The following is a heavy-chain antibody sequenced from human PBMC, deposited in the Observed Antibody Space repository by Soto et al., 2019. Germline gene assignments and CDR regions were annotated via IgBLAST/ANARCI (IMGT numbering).Heavy chain of an antibody. Sequence: GGSLRLSCAASGFTFDDYAMHWVRQAPGKGLEWVSGISWNSGSIGYADSVKGRFTISRDNAKNSLYLQMNSLRAEDTALYYCAKGVYYYYYYMDVWGKGTTVTVSS. CDR2: ISWNSGSI. J-gene: IGHJ6*03. CDR3: AKGVYYYYYYMDV. CDR1: GFTFDDYA. V-gene: IGHV3-9*01. D-gene: IGHD3-16*01.